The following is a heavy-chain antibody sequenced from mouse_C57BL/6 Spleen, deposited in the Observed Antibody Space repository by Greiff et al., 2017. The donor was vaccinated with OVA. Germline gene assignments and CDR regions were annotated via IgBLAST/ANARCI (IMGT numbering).Heavy chain of an antibody. D-gene: IGHD3-1*01. Sequence: EVKLMESGGGLVKPGGSLKLSCAASGFTFSDYGMHWVRQAPEKGLEWVAYISSGSSTIYYADTVKGRFTISRDNAKNTLFLQMTSLRSEDTAMYYCARPKRDSAWFAYWGQGTLVTVSA. J-gene: IGHJ3*01. CDR3: ARPKRDSAWFAY. CDR2: ISSGSSTI. V-gene: IGHV5-17*01. CDR1: GFTFSDYG.